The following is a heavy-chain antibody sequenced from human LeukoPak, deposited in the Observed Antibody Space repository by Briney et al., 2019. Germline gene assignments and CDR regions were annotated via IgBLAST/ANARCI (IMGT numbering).Heavy chain of an antibody. CDR3: ARSIAAPYYYYYYMDV. J-gene: IGHJ6*03. CDR1: GYSFTSYW. Sequence: GESLKISCKGSGYSFTSYWIGWVRQMPGKGLEWMGIIYPGDSDTRYSPSFQGQVTIPADKSISTAYLQWSSLKASDTAMYYCARSIAAPYYYYYYMDVWGKGTTVTVSS. V-gene: IGHV5-51*01. D-gene: IGHD6-13*01. CDR2: IYPGDSDT.